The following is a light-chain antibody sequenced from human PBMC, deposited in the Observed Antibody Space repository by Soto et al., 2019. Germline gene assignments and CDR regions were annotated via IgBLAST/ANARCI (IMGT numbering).Light chain of an antibody. CDR1: QSLLHSNGYNY. CDR3: MQALQTPNT. CDR2: LGS. Sequence: DIVITQSPLSLPFTPLDPSSISCRSSQSLLHSNGYNYLDWYLQKPGQSPQLLIYLGSNRSSGVPDRFSGSGSGTDFTLKISRVEAEDVGLYYCMQALQTPNTFGQGTRLEIK. V-gene: IGKV2-28*01. J-gene: IGKJ5*01.